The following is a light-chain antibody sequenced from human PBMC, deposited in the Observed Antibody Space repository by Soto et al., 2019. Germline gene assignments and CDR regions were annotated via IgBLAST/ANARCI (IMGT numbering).Light chain of an antibody. CDR2: GVT. J-gene: IGLJ1*01. Sequence: QSALTQPASVSGSPGQSITISCTGTSSDVGGYNYVSWYQHHPGEAPKLMIFGVTKRPSGVSNRFSGSKSGNTASLTISGLQAEDEADYFCNSYTTSSTYVFGSGTKVTVL. V-gene: IGLV2-14*01. CDR1: SSDVGGYNY. CDR3: NSYTTSSTYV.